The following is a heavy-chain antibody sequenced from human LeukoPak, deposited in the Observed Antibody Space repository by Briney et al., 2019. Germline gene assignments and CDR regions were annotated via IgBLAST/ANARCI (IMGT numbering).Heavy chain of an antibody. Sequence: PGGSLRLSCAASGFTFSDYYMSWIRQAPGKGLEWVSYISSSGSTIYYADSVKGRFTISRDNAKNSLYLQMNSLRAEDTAVYYCARALWSAVVTAIIRFDPWGQGTLVTVSS. CDR3: ARALWSAVVTAIIRFDP. V-gene: IGHV3-11*01. D-gene: IGHD2-21*02. CDR1: GFTFSDYY. CDR2: ISSSGSTI. J-gene: IGHJ5*02.